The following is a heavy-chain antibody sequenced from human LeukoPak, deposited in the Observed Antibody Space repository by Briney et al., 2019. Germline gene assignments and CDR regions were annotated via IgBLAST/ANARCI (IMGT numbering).Heavy chain of an antibody. V-gene: IGHV1-2*02. CDR2: INPNSGGT. CDR3: ARLWSGYYKYYFDY. D-gene: IGHD3-3*01. Sequence: ASVKVSCKASGYTFTGYYMHWVRQAPGQGLGWMGWINPNSGGTNYAQKFQGRVTITRDTSISTAYMELSRLRSDDTAVYYCARLWSGYYKYYFDYWGQGTLVTVSS. CDR1: GYTFTGYY. J-gene: IGHJ4*02.